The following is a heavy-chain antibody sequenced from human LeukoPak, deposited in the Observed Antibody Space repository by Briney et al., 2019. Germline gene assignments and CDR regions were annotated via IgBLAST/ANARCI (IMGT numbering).Heavy chain of an antibody. V-gene: IGHV1-69*13. CDR1: GGTFSSYA. Sequence: SVKVSCKASGGTFSSYAISWVRQAPGQGLEWMGGIIPIFGTANYAQKFQGRVTITVDESTSTAYMELSSLRSEDTAVYYCARDPQFYYDSSGYLTYNWFDPWGQGTLVTVSS. D-gene: IGHD3-22*01. CDR2: IIPIFGTA. CDR3: ARDPQFYYDSSGYLTYNWFDP. J-gene: IGHJ5*02.